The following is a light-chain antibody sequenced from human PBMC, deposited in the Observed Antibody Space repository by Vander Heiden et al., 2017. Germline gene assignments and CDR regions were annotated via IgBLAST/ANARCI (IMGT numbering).Light chain of an antibody. CDR2: KAS. J-gene: IGKJ3*01. Sequence: DIQITQSPSTLSASVGDRVTITCRASQNITTWLAWYQQTSGKAPKVLISKASTLESGVPSRFSGSGSGTEFTLTISNLQPDDFATYYCHQYDSYSNTFGPGTKVDI. CDR1: QNITTW. V-gene: IGKV1-5*03. CDR3: HQYDSYSNT.